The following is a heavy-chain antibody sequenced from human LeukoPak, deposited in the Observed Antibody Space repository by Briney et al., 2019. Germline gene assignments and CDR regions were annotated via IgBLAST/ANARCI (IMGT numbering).Heavy chain of an antibody. D-gene: IGHD3-3*01. CDR2: ISAYNGNT. V-gene: IGHV1-18*04. CDR3: ARDATYYDFWSGYWGYFDY. CDR1: GYTFTSYY. J-gene: IGHJ4*02. Sequence: GASVKVSCKASGYTFTSYYMHWVRQAPGQGLEWMGWISAYNGNTNYAQKLQGRVTMTTDTSTSTAYMELRSLRSDDTAVYYCARDATYYDFWSGYWGYFDYWGQGTLVTVSS.